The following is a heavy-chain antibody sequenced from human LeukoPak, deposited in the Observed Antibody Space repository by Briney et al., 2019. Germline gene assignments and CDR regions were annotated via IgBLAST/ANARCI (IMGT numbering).Heavy chain of an antibody. J-gene: IGHJ3*02. V-gene: IGHV3-48*01. CDR1: GFTFSSYS. CDR2: ISTSTTTI. CDR3: ARIGSSRPDAFDI. Sequence: GGSLRLSCEASGFTFSSYSMNWVRQAPGKGLEWISYISTSTTTIYYANSVKGRFTISRDNAKNSLYLQMNSLRAGDTAVYYCARIGSSRPDAFDIWGQGTMVTVSS. D-gene: IGHD2-15*01.